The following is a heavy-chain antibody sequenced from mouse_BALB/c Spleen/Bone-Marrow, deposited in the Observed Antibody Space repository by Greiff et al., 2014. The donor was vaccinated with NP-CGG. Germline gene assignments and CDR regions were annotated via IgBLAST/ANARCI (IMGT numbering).Heavy chain of an antibody. J-gene: IGHJ4*01. CDR2: IYPGDGDT. V-gene: IGHV1-80*01. Sequence: QVQLQQSGAELVRPGSSVKISCKASGYTFSSYWMNWVKQRPGQGLEWIGQIYPGDGDTNYTDNFWGRATLTAETSSSTAYMQLSSLASEDSAVYACARRAIADAWDGWGPGTPVPVPT. D-gene: IGHD3-3*01. CDR1: GYTFSSYW. CDR3: ARRAIADAWDG.